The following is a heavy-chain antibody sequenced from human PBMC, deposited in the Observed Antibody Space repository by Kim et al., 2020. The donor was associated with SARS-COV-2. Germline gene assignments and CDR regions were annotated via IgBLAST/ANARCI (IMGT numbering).Heavy chain of an antibody. CDR1: GFTFSSYW. J-gene: IGHJ3*02. CDR2: INSDGSST. V-gene: IGHV3-74*01. D-gene: IGHD3-22*01. CDR3: ARGRYYYYDSSGYYLDAFDI. Sequence: GGSLRLSCAASGFTFSSYWMHWVRQAPGKGLVWVSRINSDGSSTSYADSVKGRFTISGDNAKNTLYLQMNSLRAEDTAVYYCARGRYYYYDSSGYYLDAFDIWGQGTMVTVSS.